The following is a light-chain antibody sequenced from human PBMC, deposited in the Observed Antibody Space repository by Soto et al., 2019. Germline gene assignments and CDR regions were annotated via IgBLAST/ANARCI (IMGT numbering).Light chain of an antibody. Sequence: EIVLTQSPGTLSLSPGERATLSCRASQSVSSHLAWYQQRPGQAPRLLMYGASNRATGIPDRFRGSGSGADFTLTISRLEPEDFAVYYCQQYGESPPWTFGQGTKVDIK. CDR1: QSVSSH. CDR3: QQYGESPPWT. J-gene: IGKJ1*01. V-gene: IGKV3-20*01. CDR2: GAS.